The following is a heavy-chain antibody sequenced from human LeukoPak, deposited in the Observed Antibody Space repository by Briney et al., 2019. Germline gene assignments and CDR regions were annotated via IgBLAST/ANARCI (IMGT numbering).Heavy chain of an antibody. Sequence: GGSLRLSCAASGFTFSSYAMHWVRQAPGKGLEWVAVISYDGSNKYYADSVKGRFTISRDNSKNTLYLQMNSLRAEDTAVYYCAKEKTYYYDSSGYREEVYYFDYWGQGTLVTVSS. CDR2: ISYDGSNK. CDR1: GFTFSSYA. J-gene: IGHJ4*02. V-gene: IGHV3-30-3*01. CDR3: AKEKTYYYDSSGYREEVYYFDY. D-gene: IGHD3-22*01.